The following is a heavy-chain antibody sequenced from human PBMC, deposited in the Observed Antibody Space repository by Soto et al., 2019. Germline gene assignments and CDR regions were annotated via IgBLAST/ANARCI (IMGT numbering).Heavy chain of an antibody. V-gene: IGHV3-53*01. CDR1: GFNFDNSY. Sequence: GGSLRLSCAASGFNFDNSYVSWVRQAPGKGLEWVAILYSGGKSYYAESVRGRFTISRDISKNTLDLQMNRLTADDTAVYYCSKNNVAPAFVRFEYWGQGALVTVSS. D-gene: IGHD2-2*01. CDR3: SKNNVAPAFVRFEY. CDR2: LYSGGKS. J-gene: IGHJ4*02.